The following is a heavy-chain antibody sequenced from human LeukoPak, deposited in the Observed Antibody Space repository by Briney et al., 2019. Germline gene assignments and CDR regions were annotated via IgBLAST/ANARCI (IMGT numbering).Heavy chain of an antibody. Sequence: SETLSLTCTVSGGSISSSSYYWGWIRQPPGKGLEWIGSIYYSGSTYYNPSLQSRVTISVDTAKNQFSLKLSSVTAADTAVHYCASPYYDFWSGYYFGALDIWAQVPMVTVSS. CDR2: IYYSGST. CDR3: ASPYYDFWSGYYFGALDI. CDR1: GGSISSSSYY. V-gene: IGHV4-39*01. D-gene: IGHD3-3*01. J-gene: IGHJ3*02.